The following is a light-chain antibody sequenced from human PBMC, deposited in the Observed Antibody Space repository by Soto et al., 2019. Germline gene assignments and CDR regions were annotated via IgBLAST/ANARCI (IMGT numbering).Light chain of an antibody. J-gene: IGLJ7*01. CDR1: SSDVGGYNY. CDR2: DVS. Sequence: QSALTQPAYVSGSPGQSITISCTGTSSDVGGYNYVSWYQQHPGKAPKLMIYDVSNRPSGVSNRFSGSKSGNTASLTISGLQAEDEADYYCSSYTSSRTAVFGGGTQLTVL. V-gene: IGLV2-14*01. CDR3: SSYTSSRTAV.